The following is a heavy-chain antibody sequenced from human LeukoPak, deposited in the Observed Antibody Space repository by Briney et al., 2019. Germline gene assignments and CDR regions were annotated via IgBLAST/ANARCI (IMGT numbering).Heavy chain of an antibody. V-gene: IGHV3-23*01. CDR1: GFTFSSYA. D-gene: IGHD6-19*01. Sequence: GGSLRLSCAASGFTFSSYAMSWVRQAPGKGLEWVSAISGGGGGTYYADSVKGRFTIPRDKSKNTLYLQMNSLRAEDTAVYYCAKDRVRAVAGSFDYWGQGTLVTVSS. CDR2: ISGGGGGT. CDR3: AKDRVRAVAGSFDY. J-gene: IGHJ4*02.